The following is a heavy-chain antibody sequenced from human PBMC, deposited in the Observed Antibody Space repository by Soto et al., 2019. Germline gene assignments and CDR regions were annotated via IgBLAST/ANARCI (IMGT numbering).Heavy chain of an antibody. CDR2: FDPEDGET. V-gene: IGHV1-24*01. CDR1: GYTLPELS. D-gene: IGHD6-6*01. CDR3: ATDSRAREYSSSSWYYYGMDV. J-gene: IGHJ6*02. Sequence: ASVKVSCKVSGYTLPELSMHWVRQAPGKGLEWMGGFDPEDGETIYAQKFQGRVTMTEDTSTDTAYMELSSLRSEDTAVYYCATDSRAREYSSSSWYYYGMDVWGQGTTVTVSS.